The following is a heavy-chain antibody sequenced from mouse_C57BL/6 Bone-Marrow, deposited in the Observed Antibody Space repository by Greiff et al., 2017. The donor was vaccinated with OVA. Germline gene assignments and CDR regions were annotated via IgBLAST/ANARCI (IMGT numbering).Heavy chain of an antibody. D-gene: IGHD1-1*01. J-gene: IGHJ2*01. Sequence: VQLQQPGAELVMPGASVKLSCKASGYTFTSYWMHWVKQRPGQGLEWIGEIDPSDSYTNYNQKFKGKSTLTVDKSSSTAYMQLSSRTSEDSAVYYCARVGSSYCCDYWGQGTTLTVSS. V-gene: IGHV1-69*01. CDR2: IDPSDSYT. CDR1: GYTFTSYW. CDR3: ARVGSSYCCDY.